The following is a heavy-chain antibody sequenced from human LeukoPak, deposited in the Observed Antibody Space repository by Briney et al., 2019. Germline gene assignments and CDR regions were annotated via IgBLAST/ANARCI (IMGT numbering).Heavy chain of an antibody. D-gene: IGHD4-23*01. CDR3: ARDDYGGNSNLFDP. Sequence: PSETLSLTCTVSGGSISTFYWSWIRQPPGKGLDWIGYMHYSGSSNYNPSLKSRVTISLDTSKNQFSLKLSSVTAADTAVYYCARDDYGGNSNLFDPWGQGTLVTVSS. CDR1: GGSISTFY. V-gene: IGHV4-59*01. CDR2: MHYSGSS. J-gene: IGHJ5*02.